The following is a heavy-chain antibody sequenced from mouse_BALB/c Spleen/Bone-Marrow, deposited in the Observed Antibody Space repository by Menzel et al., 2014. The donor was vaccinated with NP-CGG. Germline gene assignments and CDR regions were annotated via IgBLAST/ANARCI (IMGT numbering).Heavy chain of an antibody. D-gene: IGHD4-1*01. CDR2: IDPANGNT. CDR1: GFNIKDTY. Sequence: VQLQQSGAELVKPGASVKLSCSASGFNIKDTYIHWVKQRPEQDNLEWIGRIDPANGNTKYDPKFQGKATVTADTSANTGYLQLSSLTSEDTAVYYCADLGDYWGQGTTLTVSS. V-gene: IGHV14-3*02. CDR3: ADLGDY. J-gene: IGHJ2*01.